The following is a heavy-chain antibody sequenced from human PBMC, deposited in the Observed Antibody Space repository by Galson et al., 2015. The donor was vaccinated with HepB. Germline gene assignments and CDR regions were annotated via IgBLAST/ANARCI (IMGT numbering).Heavy chain of an antibody. CDR1: GYTFTSYA. D-gene: IGHD2-8*01. CDR3: AREGGIVLMVYASDWFDP. J-gene: IGHJ5*02. Sequence: SVKVSCKASGYTFTSYAMHWVRQAPGQRLEWMGWINAGNGNTKYSQKFQGRVTITRDTSASTAYMELSSLRSEDTAVYYCAREGGIVLMVYASDWFDPWGQGTLVTVSS. V-gene: IGHV1-3*01. CDR2: INAGNGNT.